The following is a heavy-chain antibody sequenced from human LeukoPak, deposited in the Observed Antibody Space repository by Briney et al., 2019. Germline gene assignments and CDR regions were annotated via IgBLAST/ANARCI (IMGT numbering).Heavy chain of an antibody. CDR1: GYTFTSYS. J-gene: IGHJ4*02. V-gene: IGHV1-46*01. Sequence: GASLKVSCKASGYTFTSYSMHWVPQTPGQRLEWIGIINPSGGSTSYAQKFQGRVTMTRDTSTSTVYMELSSLRSEDTAVYYCARYLVGATTGGFDYWGQGTLVTVSS. D-gene: IGHD1-26*01. CDR2: INPSGGST. CDR3: ARYLVGATTGGFDY.